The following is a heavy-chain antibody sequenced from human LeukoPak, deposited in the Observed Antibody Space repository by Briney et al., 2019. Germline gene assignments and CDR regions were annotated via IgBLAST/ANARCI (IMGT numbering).Heavy chain of an antibody. Sequence: SQTLSLTCTVSGGSISSGSYYWSWIRQPARKGLEWIGRIYTSGSTNYNPSLKSRVTISVHTSKNQFSLTLSSVTAADTAVYYCARAVAAYYYYYYMDVWGKGTTVTVSS. CDR2: IYTSGST. CDR1: GGSISSGSYY. V-gene: IGHV4-61*02. J-gene: IGHJ6*03. D-gene: IGHD6-19*01. CDR3: ARAVAAYYYYYYMDV.